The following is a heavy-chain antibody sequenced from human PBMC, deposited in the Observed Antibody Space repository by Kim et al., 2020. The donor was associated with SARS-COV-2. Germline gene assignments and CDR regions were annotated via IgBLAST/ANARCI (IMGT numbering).Heavy chain of an antibody. D-gene: IGHD2-8*01. J-gene: IGHJ2*01. V-gene: IGHV4-31*02. CDR3: ARVHSVSVWYFDL. Sequence: YTPPLKSRFTKYVDTSQTQFSLKLSSVTAAATAVYYCARVHSVSVWYFDLWGRGTLVTVSS.